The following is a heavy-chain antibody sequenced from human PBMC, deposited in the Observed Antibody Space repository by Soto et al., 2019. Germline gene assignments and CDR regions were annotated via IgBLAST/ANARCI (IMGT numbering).Heavy chain of an antibody. J-gene: IGHJ6*03. CDR1: FFTFNNYA. Sequence: DVPLLESGGGLVQPGGSLRLSCAASFFTFNNYAMTWVRQAPGEGLEWVSAINGRGDTTYYADTVKGRLPISRDNSKNTVFLQKAGLKAEATAIYYCSKEGISNVVPGRRHYYMDVWGKGTAVIVSS. D-gene: IGHD2-8*01. CDR3: SKEGISNVVPGRRHYYMDV. CDR2: INGRGDTT. V-gene: IGHV3-23*01.